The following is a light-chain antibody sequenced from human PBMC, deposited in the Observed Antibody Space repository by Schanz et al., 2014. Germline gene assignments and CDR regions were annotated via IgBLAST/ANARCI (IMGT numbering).Light chain of an antibody. V-gene: IGLV1-40*01. CDR1: SSNIGAGYD. Sequence: QSVLTQPPSVSGAPGQRVTFSCTGSSSNIGAGYDVLWYQQLPGTAPKLLIYDNSRRPSGVPDRFSGSKSGTSATLDITGLQAEDEADYYCQSYDSSLSGGVFGGGTKLTVL. J-gene: IGLJ2*01. CDR2: DNS. CDR3: QSYDSSLSGGV.